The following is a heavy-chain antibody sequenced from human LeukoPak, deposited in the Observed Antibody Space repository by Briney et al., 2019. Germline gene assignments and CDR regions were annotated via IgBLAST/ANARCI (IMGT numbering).Heavy chain of an antibody. Sequence: PSETLSLTCAVYGGSFSGYYWIWIRQPPGKGLEWIGEINHSGSTNHNASLKSRVTISVDTSKNQFSLKLSSVTAADTSLYFCARSALRPGPTFDVWGQGTLVTVSS. CDR3: ARSALRPGPTFDV. V-gene: IGHV4-34*01. J-gene: IGHJ4*02. CDR1: GGSFSGYY. CDR2: INHSGST. D-gene: IGHD3-3*01.